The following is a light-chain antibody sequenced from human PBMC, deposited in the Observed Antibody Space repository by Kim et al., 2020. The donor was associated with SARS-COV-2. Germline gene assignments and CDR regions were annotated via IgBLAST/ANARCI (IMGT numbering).Light chain of an antibody. CDR1: SLRSYY. Sequence: SSELTQDPAVSVALGQTVRITCQGDSLRSYYASWYQQKPGQAPVLVIYGKNNRPSGILDRFSGSSSGNTASLTITGAQAEDEADYYCNSRDSSGNHPVVF. CDR2: GKN. V-gene: IGLV3-19*01. J-gene: IGLJ2*01. CDR3: NSRDSSGNHPVV.